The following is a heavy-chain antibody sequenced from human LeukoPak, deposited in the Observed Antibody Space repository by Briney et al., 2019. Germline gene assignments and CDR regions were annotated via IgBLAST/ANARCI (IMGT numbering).Heavy chain of an antibody. Sequence: GGSLRLSCAASGFTFSTYAMSWVRQVPGKGLEWVSGINGNGGNTYYAGSVKGRFTISRDNSKNTLYLQMNSLRAEDTAVYYCAKLPRTTAADAFDIWGQGTMVTVSS. D-gene: IGHD1-1*01. CDR3: AKLPRTTAADAFDI. CDR2: INGNGGNT. CDR1: GFTFSTYA. V-gene: IGHV3-23*01. J-gene: IGHJ3*02.